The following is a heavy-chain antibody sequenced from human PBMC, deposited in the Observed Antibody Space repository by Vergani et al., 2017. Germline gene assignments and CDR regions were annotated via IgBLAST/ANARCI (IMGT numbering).Heavy chain of an antibody. V-gene: IGHV4-34*01. CDR1: GGSFSGYY. Sequence: QVQLQQWGAGLLKPSETLSLTCAVYGGSFSGYYWSWIRQPPGKGLEWIGEINHSGSTNYNPSLKSRVTLSVDTSKNQFSLKLSSVTAADTAVYYCARGIAVAGSTPHYFDYWGQGTLVTVSS. CDR3: ARGIAVAGSTPHYFDY. J-gene: IGHJ4*02. CDR2: INHSGST. D-gene: IGHD6-19*01.